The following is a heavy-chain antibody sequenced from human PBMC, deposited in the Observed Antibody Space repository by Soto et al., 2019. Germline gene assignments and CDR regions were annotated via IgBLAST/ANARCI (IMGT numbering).Heavy chain of an antibody. Sequence: QPGGSLRLSCAASGFTFNNFGIHWVRQAPGKGLEWVAVISYDGSIKYYEDSVKGRFTISRDNSKNTLYLQMNSLRAEDTAVYYCAKDRQGPKNGMDVWGQGTTVTVSS. CDR2: ISYDGSIK. J-gene: IGHJ6*02. CDR1: GFTFNNFG. CDR3: AKDRQGPKNGMDV. V-gene: IGHV3-30*18.